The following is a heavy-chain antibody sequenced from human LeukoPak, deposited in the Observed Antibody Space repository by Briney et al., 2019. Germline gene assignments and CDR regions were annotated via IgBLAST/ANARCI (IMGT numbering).Heavy chain of an antibody. V-gene: IGHV1-2*02. CDR3: AGGYENYYYGMDV. Sequence: AAVTVSCKASGYTFTAYYMHWVRQAPGQGLEWMGWINPNSGGTNYAQKFQGRVTMTRDTSISTAYMELSRLRSDDTAVYYCAGGYENYYYGMDVWGQGTTVTVSS. CDR2: INPNSGGT. D-gene: IGHD6-13*01. CDR1: GYTFTAYY. J-gene: IGHJ6*02.